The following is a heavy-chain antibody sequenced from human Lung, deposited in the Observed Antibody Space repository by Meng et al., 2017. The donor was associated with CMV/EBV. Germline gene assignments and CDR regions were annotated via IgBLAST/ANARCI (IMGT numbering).Heavy chain of an antibody. Sequence: QVQLQQWGTGLLKPSETLSLTCAVGSFSGYNLGWIRQSPGQGLQWIGEMDKSGTANYNVSLRSRVIMSIDASKNQFSLNLRSVTAADTAVYFCVRGTWSGYSYWGQGTLVTVSS. V-gene: IGHV4-34*02. CDR2: MDKSGTA. J-gene: IGHJ4*02. D-gene: IGHD3-3*01. CDR1: SFSGYN. CDR3: VRGTWSGYSY.